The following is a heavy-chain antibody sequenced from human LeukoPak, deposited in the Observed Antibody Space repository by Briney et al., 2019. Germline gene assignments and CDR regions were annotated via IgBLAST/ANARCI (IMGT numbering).Heavy chain of an antibody. V-gene: IGHV3-23*01. J-gene: IGHJ5*02. Sequence: GGSLRLSCAASGFTFSSYAMSWVRQAPGKGLEWVSAISGSGGSTYYADSVKGRFTISRDNSKNTLYLQMNSLRAEDTAVYYCAAGPDIVVVVAATVSWFDPWGQGTLATVSS. CDR3: AAGPDIVVVVAATVSWFDP. CDR1: GFTFSSYA. CDR2: ISGSGGST. D-gene: IGHD2-15*01.